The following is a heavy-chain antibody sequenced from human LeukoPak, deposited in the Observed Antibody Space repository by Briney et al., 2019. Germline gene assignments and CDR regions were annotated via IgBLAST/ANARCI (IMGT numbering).Heavy chain of an antibody. Sequence: GGSLRLSCAASGFTFRTYGMHWVRQAPGKGLEWVAFLRYDGSNIYYADSVKGRFTISRDNSKNTLYLQMNSLRAEDTAVYYCAKDQGYYGSGSYKEYFQHWGQGTLVTVSS. CDR1: GFTFRTYG. CDR2: LRYDGSNI. D-gene: IGHD3-10*01. V-gene: IGHV3-30*02. J-gene: IGHJ1*01. CDR3: AKDQGYYGSGSYKEYFQH.